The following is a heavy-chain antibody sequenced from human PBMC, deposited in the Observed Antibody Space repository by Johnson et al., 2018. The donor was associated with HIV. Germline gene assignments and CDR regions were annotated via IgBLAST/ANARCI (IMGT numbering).Heavy chain of an antibody. V-gene: IGHV3-20*04. CDR2: INWNGGST. J-gene: IGHJ3*01. CDR3: ARSPEIGDRLWRAFDV. Sequence: VQLVESGGSVVRPGGSLRLSCAASGFTFDDYGMSWVRQAPGKGLEWVSGINWNGGSTGYADSVEGRFTISRVNAKNSLYLQMNSLSAEDTALYYCARSPEIGDRLWRAFDVWGQGTMVTVSS. CDR1: GFTFDDYG. D-gene: IGHD4-17*01.